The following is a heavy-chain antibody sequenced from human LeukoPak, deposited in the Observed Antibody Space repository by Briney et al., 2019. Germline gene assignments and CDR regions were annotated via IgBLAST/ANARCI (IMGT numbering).Heavy chain of an antibody. V-gene: IGHV3-23*01. CDR2: ISGSGGST. D-gene: IGHD3-3*01. CDR3: AKEGYDFWSGFDREAFDI. Sequence: PGGSLRLSCVASGFTFSSPWMSWVRQAPGKGLEWVSAISGSGGSTYYADSVKGRFTISRDNSKNTLYLQMNSLRAEDTAVYYCAKEGYDFWSGFDREAFDIWGQGTMVTVSS. J-gene: IGHJ3*02. CDR1: GFTFSSPW.